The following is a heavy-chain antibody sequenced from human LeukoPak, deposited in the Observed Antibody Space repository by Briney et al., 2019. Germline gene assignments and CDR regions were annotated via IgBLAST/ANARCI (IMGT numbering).Heavy chain of an antibody. Sequence: SETLSLTCTVSGGSISSYCWSWIRQPPGKGLEWIGYIYYSGSTSYNPSLKSRVTISVGTSKNQFSLKLSSVTAADTAVYYCARVPNSGWYYFDYWGQGTLVTVSS. V-gene: IGHV4-59*01. D-gene: IGHD6-19*01. J-gene: IGHJ4*02. CDR1: GGSISSYC. CDR2: IYYSGST. CDR3: ARVPNSGWYYFDY.